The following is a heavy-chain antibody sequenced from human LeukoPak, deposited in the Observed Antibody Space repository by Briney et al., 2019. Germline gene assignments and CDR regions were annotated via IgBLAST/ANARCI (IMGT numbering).Heavy chain of an antibody. J-gene: IGHJ5*02. CDR1: GYGFTSYW. V-gene: IGHV5-51*01. Sequence: GEPLQISFQGSGYGFTSYWIGWVRPRPGKGREWMGIIYPGDSDTKYSPSFHPHVTISADKSISTAYLQWSSLKASDTAMYYCARHSSPAAMRYNWFDPWGQGTLVTVSS. CDR2: IYPGDSDT. CDR3: ARHSSPAAMRYNWFDP. D-gene: IGHD2-2*01.